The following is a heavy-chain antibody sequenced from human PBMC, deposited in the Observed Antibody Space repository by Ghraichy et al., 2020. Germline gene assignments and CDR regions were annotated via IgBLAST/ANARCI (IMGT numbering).Heavy chain of an antibody. Sequence: SETLSLTCTVSGGSISSNSYYWGWIRQPPGKGLQWIGSIYYSGSTYYNPSLKSRVTISVDTSKNQFSLKLSSVTAADTAVYYCASSASYSSSWYEKECFDYWGQGTLVTVSS. CDR1: GGSISSNSYY. D-gene: IGHD6-13*01. CDR3: ASSASYSSSWYEKECFDY. J-gene: IGHJ4*02. V-gene: IGHV4-39*01. CDR2: IYYSGST.